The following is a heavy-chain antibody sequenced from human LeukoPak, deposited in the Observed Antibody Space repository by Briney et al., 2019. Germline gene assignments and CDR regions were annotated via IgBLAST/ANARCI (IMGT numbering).Heavy chain of an antibody. V-gene: IGHV4-61*02. CDR3: ARVDGGRDGYTDAFDI. D-gene: IGHD5-24*01. Sequence: SQTLSLTCTVSDASVSSDIYYWSWIRQPAGKGLEWIGRIYPSGNTNYSPSLKGRVTISVDTSKNQFSLKLRSVTAADTAVYYCARVDGGRDGYTDAFDIWGQGTKVTVSS. CDR2: IYPSGNT. CDR1: DASVSSDIYY. J-gene: IGHJ3*02.